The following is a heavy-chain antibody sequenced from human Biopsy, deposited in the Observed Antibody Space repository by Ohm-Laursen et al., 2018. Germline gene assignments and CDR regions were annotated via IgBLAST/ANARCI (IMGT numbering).Heavy chain of an antibody. D-gene: IGHD3-22*01. CDR2: INHSGRT. CDR3: VRGVDYYDPYHYYALDV. Sequence: SDTLSLTCAVYGESFNGYYWSWIRQTPGKGLEWIGEINHSGRTNYNPSLKSRVTISVDTSKNQFSLKVRSVIAADTAVYYCVRGVDYYDPYHYYALDVWGQGTMVTVSS. CDR1: GESFNGYY. J-gene: IGHJ6*02. V-gene: IGHV4-34*01.